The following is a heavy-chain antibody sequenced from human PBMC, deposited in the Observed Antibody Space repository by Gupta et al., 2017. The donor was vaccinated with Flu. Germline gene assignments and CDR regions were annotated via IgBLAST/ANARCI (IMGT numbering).Heavy chain of an antibody. CDR1: GYTVTNYY. CDR3: ARLNNGVCFGG. D-gene: IGHD2-8*01. Sequence: CKASGYTVTNYYMQWVRQAPGQGLEGMGIINPSDDSTTYAQKFQGRVTMTRETSTSTVYMELSSLRSEDTDVYYCARLNNGVCFGGGGQGTMVTVSS. V-gene: IGHV1-46*03. CDR2: INPSDDST. J-gene: IGHJ4*02.